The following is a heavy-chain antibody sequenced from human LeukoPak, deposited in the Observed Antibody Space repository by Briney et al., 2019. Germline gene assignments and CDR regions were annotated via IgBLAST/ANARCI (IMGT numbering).Heavy chain of an antibody. V-gene: IGHV3-30*03. CDR2: ISYDGSNK. J-gene: IGHJ4*02. CDR3: ASSSGSSWYDGVGFDY. Sequence: PGRSLRLSCAASGFTLSSYGMHWVRQAPGKGLEWVAVISYDGSNKYYADSVKGRFTISRDNAKNSLYLQMNSLRAEDTAVYYCASSSGSSWYDGVGFDYWGQGTLVTVSS. D-gene: IGHD6-13*01. CDR1: GFTLSSYG.